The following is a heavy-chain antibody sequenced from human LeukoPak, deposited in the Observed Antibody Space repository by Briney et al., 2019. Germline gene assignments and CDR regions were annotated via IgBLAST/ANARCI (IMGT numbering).Heavy chain of an antibody. Sequence: SETLSLTCTVSGYSISSGYYWGWIRQSPGKGLEWIGRVYHSGSTYYNPSLKSPVTISVDTAKNQFSLELRSVTAADTAVYYCARLGAYYYDSSGYYYNRYFDYWGQGILVTVSS. D-gene: IGHD3-22*01. J-gene: IGHJ4*02. CDR3: ARLGAYYYDSSGYYYNRYFDY. CDR1: GYSISSGYY. V-gene: IGHV4-38-2*02. CDR2: VYHSGST.